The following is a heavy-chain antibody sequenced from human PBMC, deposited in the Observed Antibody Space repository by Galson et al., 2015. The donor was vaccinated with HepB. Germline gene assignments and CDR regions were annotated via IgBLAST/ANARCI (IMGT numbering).Heavy chain of an antibody. CDR2: IIPIFGTA. J-gene: IGHJ6*02. Sequence: SVKVSCKASGGTFSSYAISWVRQAPGQGLEWMGGIIPIFGTANYAQKFQGRVTITADESTSTAYMELSSLRSEDTAVYYCASGAAAGVGGLSTGYYYYGMDVWGQGTTVTVSS. CDR1: GGTFSSYA. D-gene: IGHD6-13*01. CDR3: ASGAAAGVGGLSTGYYYYGMDV. V-gene: IGHV1-69*13.